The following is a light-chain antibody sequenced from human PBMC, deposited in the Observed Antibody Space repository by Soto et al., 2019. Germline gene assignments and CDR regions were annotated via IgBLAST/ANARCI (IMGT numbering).Light chain of an antibody. J-gene: IGKJ1*01. CDR2: GAS. CDR1: QSVSSSY. Sequence: EIVLTQSPGTLSLSPGERATLSCRDSQSVSSSYLAWYQQKPGQAPRLLIYGASSRATGIPDRFSGSGSGTDFTLTISRLEPEDFAVYYCQQYGSSPWTFGQGTRWIS. CDR3: QQYGSSPWT. V-gene: IGKV3-20*01.